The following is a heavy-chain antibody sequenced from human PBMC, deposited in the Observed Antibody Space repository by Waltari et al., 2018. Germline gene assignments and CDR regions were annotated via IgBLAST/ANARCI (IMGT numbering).Heavy chain of an antibody. CDR2: IKQDGSEK. CDR3: ARDRRGDWDPEYY. D-gene: IGHD3-16*01. V-gene: IGHV3-7*01. CDR1: GFTFSSYG. Sequence: EVQLVESGGGLVQPGGSLRLSCAASGFTFSSYGMSWVREAPGKGLEWVANIKQDGSEKYYVDSVKGRFTISRDNAKNSLYLQMNSLRAEDTAVYYCARDRRGDWDPEYYWGQGTLVTVSS. J-gene: IGHJ4*02.